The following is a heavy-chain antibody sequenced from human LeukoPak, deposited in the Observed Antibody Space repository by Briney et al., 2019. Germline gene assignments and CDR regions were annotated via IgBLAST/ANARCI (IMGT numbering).Heavy chain of an antibody. CDR3: ARAPGMATTGNFDY. CDR1: GFTFSSYS. D-gene: IGHD5-24*01. Sequence: GGSLRLSCAASGFTFSSYSMNWVRQAPGKGLEWVSSISSSSSYIYYANSVKGRFTISRDNAKNSLYLQMNSLRAEDTAVYYCARAPGMATTGNFDYWGQGTLVTVSS. V-gene: IGHV3-21*01. J-gene: IGHJ4*02. CDR2: ISSSSSYI.